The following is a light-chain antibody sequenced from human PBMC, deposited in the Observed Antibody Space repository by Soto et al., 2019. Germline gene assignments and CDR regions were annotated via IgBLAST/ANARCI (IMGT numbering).Light chain of an antibody. CDR2: GAS. CDR1: QSVSSSY. CDR3: QQYGSSPCT. Sequence: EIVLTQSPGTLSLSPGERATLSCRASQSVSSSYLAWYQQKPGQAPRLLIYGASSRATGITDRFSGSGSGSDFTITISRLEPEDFSVYYCQQYGSSPCTFGQGTKVEIK. J-gene: IGKJ1*01. V-gene: IGKV3-20*01.